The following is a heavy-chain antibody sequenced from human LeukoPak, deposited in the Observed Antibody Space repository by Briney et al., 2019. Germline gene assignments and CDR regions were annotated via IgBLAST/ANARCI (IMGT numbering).Heavy chain of an antibody. D-gene: IGHD6-6*01. J-gene: IGHJ6*02. CDR3: ARDSLKIAARPPHPYYYYGMDV. CDR1: GGTFSSYA. V-gene: IGHV1-69*13. CDR2: IIPIFGTA. Sequence: SVKVSCKASGGTFSSYAISWVRQAPGQGLEWMGGIIPIFGTANYAQKFQGRVTITADESTSTAHMELSSLRAEDTAVYYCARDSLKIAARPPHPYYYYGMDVWGQGTTVTVSS.